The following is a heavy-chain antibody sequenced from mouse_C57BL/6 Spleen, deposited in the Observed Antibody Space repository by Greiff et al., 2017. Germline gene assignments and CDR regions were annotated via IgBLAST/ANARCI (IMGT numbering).Heavy chain of an antibody. CDR3: ARCPDGSPWYFDV. CDR2: IDPSDSET. V-gene: IGHV1-52*01. CDR1: GYTFTSYW. D-gene: IGHD1-1*01. Sequence: QVQLQQPGAELVRPGSSVKLSCKASGYTFTSYWMHWVKQRPIQGLEWIGNIDPSDSETHYNQKFKDKATLTVDKSSSTAYMQLSSLTSEDSAVYYCARCPDGSPWYFDVWGTGTTVTVSS. J-gene: IGHJ1*03.